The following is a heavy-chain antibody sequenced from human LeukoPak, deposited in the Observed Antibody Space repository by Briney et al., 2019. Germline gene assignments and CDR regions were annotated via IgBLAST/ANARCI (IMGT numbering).Heavy chain of an antibody. CDR1: GGSISSYY. Sequence: SETLSLTCTVSGGSISSYYWSWIRQPPGKGLEWIGYIYYSGSTNYNPSLKSRVTISVDTSKNQFSLKLSSVTAADTAVYYCARSEACSGGSCYSLDIWGQGTMVTVSS. CDR2: IYYSGST. D-gene: IGHD2-15*01. CDR3: ARSEACSGGSCYSLDI. V-gene: IGHV4-59*12. J-gene: IGHJ3*02.